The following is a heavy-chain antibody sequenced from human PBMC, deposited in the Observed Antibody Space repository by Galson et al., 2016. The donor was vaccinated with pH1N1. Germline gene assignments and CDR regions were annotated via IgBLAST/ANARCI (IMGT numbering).Heavy chain of an antibody. D-gene: IGHD4-17*01. Sequence: SVKVSCKASGGSFSRHAINWVRQAPGQGLEWMGGIIPVFGIINYAQNFQGRGTITADESKNTAYMELSRLRSEGTAVYYCATAGLGARQFDYWGQGALVTGSS. CDR1: GGSFSRHA. J-gene: IGHJ4*02. CDR2: IIPVFGII. V-gene: IGHV1-69*13. CDR3: ATAGLGARQFDY.